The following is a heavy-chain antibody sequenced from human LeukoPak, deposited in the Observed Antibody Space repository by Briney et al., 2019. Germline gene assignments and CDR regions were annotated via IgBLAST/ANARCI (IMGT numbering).Heavy chain of an antibody. Sequence: GGSLRLSCAASGFTFSSYGMHWVRQAPGKGLEWVAFVPYDGNNKYYADSVKGRFTISRDNSKNTLYLQMNSLRAEDTAVYYCASHTYYYDSSGYYGGAFDIWGQGTMVTVSS. J-gene: IGHJ3*02. CDR1: GFTFSSYG. V-gene: IGHV3-30*12. D-gene: IGHD3-22*01. CDR3: ASHTYYYDSSGYYGGAFDI. CDR2: VPYDGNNK.